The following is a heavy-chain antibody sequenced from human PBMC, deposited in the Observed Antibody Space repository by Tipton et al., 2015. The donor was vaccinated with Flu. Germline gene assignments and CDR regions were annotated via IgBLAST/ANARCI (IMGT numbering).Heavy chain of an antibody. CDR2: IDRDGSTT. Sequence: SLRLSCAASGFSFRSYWMYWVRQAPGKGLVWVSRIDRDGSTTNYGESVQGRFTISRDNAKNTLYLQMSTLKAEDTAVYYCARDIGSSYDNGYHFGMDVWGQGTTVTVSS. J-gene: IGHJ6*02. D-gene: IGHD3-22*01. CDR3: ARDIGSSYDNGYHFGMDV. CDR1: GFSFRSYW. V-gene: IGHV3-74*01.